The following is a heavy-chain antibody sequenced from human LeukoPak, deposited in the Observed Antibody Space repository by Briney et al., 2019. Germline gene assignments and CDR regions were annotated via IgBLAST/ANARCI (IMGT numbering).Heavy chain of an antibody. J-gene: IGHJ5*02. CDR2: IIPIFGKA. V-gene: IGHV1-69*13. Sequence: SVKVSCKASGGTFSSYTISWVRQAPGQGLEWMGGIIPIFGKANYAQKFQGRVTITADESTSTAYMELSSLRSEDTAVYYCARDRWDIVVVLNWFDPWGQGTLVTVSS. CDR1: GGTFSSYT. D-gene: IGHD2-2*01. CDR3: ARDRWDIVVVLNWFDP.